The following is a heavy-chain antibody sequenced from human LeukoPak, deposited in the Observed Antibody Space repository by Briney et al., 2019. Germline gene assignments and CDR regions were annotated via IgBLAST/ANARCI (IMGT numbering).Heavy chain of an antibody. D-gene: IGHD6-6*01. CDR3: GKAIGYSSSAVDF. V-gene: IGHV3-30*02. CDR2: IWNDGNNK. Sequence: PGGSLRLSCAASGFAFSTYGMHWVRQAPGKRLEWVAFIWNDGNNKYYPDSVKGRFTISRDNSKNTLYLQMNSLKAEDTAVYFCGKAIGYSSSAVDFWGQGTLVTLSS. CDR1: GFAFSTYG. J-gene: IGHJ4*02.